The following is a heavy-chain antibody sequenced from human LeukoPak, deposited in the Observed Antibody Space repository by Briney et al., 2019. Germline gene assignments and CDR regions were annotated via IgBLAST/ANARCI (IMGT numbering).Heavy chain of an antibody. J-gene: IGHJ6*02. CDR1: GFTFSRYW. D-gene: IGHD5-12*01. CDR2: IKQDGSEK. V-gene: IGHV3-7*01. CDR3: ASFNGGYGDPYYYYGMDV. Sequence: GGSLRLSCAASGFTFSRYWMSWVRQAPGKGLEWVANIKQDGSEKYYVDSVKGRFTISRDNAKNSLYLQMNSLRAEDTAVYYCASFNGGYGDPYYYYGMDVWGQGTTVTVSS.